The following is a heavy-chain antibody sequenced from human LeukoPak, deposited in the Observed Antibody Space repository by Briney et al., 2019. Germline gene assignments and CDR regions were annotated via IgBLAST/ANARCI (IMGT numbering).Heavy chain of an antibody. J-gene: IGHJ4*02. CDR3: VSSLAGNDN. CDR2: INSDGSTT. CDR1: GFTFSNYW. Sequence: GGSLRLSCAASGFTFSNYWMHWVRQAPGKGLVWVSRINSDGSTTNYEDSVKGRFTISRDNAKNTVYLQMNSLRAEDTAVYYCVSSLAGNDNWGQGTLVTVSS. V-gene: IGHV3-74*01.